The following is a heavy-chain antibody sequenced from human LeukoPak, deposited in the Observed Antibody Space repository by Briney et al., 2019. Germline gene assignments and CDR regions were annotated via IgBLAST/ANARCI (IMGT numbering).Heavy chain of an antibody. CDR1: GFTFSTYA. CDR2: ISYDGRQN. CDR3: AKVNYDFWSGYSYYYYMDV. J-gene: IGHJ6*03. Sequence: QTGGSLRLSCAASGFTFSTYAMNWVRQAPGKGLEWVAVISYDGRQNYYADSVKGRFTISRDNSKNTLYLQMNSLRAEDTAVYYCAKVNYDFWSGYSYYYYMDVWGKGTTVTVSS. D-gene: IGHD3-3*01. V-gene: IGHV3-30*04.